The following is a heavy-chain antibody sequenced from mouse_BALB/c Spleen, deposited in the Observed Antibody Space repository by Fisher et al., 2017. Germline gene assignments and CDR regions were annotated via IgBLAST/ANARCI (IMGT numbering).Heavy chain of an antibody. D-gene: IGHD2-4*01. J-gene: IGHJ4*01. V-gene: IGHV5-9-1*01. Sequence: RFTISRDNPKNTLFLQMSSLRSEDTAMYYCARGDDYAMDYWGQGTSVTVSS. CDR3: ARGDDYAMDY.